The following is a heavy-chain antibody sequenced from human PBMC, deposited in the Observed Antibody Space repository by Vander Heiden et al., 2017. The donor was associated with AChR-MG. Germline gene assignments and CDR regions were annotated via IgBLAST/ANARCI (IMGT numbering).Heavy chain of an antibody. CDR1: GGSTSSYY. J-gene: IGHJ6*02. D-gene: IGHD1-26*01. V-gene: IGHV4-4*07. Sequence: QVQLQESGPGLVKPSETLSLTCTVPGGSTSSYYWGWNRQPAGKGLEWIGRIYTSGSTNYNPSLKSRVTMSVDTSKNQFSLKLSSVTAADTAVYYCARGTSGSYSGNPYYYYGMDVWGQGTTVTVSS. CDR3: ARGTSGSYSGNPYYYYGMDV. CDR2: IYTSGST.